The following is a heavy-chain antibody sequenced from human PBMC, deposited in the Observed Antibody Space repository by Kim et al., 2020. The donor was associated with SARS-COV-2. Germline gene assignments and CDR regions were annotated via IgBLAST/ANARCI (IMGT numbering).Heavy chain of an antibody. V-gene: IGHV1-69*13. Sequence: SVKVSCKASGGTFSSYAISWVRQAPGQGLEWMGGIIPIFGTANYAQKFQGRVTITADESTSTAYMELSSLRSEDTAVYYCAREVIAARPPGWYYFDYWGQGTLVTVSS. CDR1: GGTFSSYA. J-gene: IGHJ4*02. D-gene: IGHD6-6*01. CDR2: IIPIFGTA. CDR3: AREVIAARPPGWYYFDY.